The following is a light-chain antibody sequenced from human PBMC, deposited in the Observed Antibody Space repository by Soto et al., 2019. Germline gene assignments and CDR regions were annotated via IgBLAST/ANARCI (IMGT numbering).Light chain of an antibody. CDR3: QQYSSSPS. CDR1: QSVSTN. Sequence: EIVLTPSPATLSLSPGERATLSCRASQSVSTNLAWYQQKPGQVPSLLIYGASTRASGIPARFSGSGSGTEFTLTIGSLQSEDFAVYYCQQYSSSPSFGQGTKVDIK. J-gene: IGKJ1*01. CDR2: GAS. V-gene: IGKV3-15*01.